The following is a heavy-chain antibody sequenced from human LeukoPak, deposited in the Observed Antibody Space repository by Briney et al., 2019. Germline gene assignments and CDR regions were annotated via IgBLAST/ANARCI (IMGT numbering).Heavy chain of an antibody. CDR2: IYYSGST. V-gene: IGHV4-31*03. CDR1: GGSISSGGYY. J-gene: IGHJ4*02. CDR3: ARERMYSSSYVDY. D-gene: IGHD6-6*01. Sequence: SQTLSLTCTVSGGSISSGGYYWSWIRQHPGKGLEWIGYIYYSGSTYYNPSLKSRVTISVDTSKNQFSLKLSSVTAADTAVYYCARERMYSSSYVDYWGQGTLVTVSS.